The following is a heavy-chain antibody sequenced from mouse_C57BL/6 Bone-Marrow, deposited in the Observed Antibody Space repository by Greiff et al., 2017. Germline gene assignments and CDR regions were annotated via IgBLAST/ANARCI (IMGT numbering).Heavy chain of an antibody. Sequence: QVQLQQPGAELVMPGASVKLSCKASGYTFTSYWMHWVKQRPGQGLEWIGAIDPSDSYTNYNQKFKGKSTLTVDKSSCTAYMQLSSLTSEDSAVSYSARGELPAWFAYWGQGTLVTVSA. D-gene: IGHD1-1*01. J-gene: IGHJ3*01. CDR1: GYTFTSYW. V-gene: IGHV1-69*01. CDR3: ARGELPAWFAY. CDR2: IDPSDSYT.